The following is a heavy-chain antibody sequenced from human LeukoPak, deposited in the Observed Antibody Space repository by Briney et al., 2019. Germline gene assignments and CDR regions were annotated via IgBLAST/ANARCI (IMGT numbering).Heavy chain of an antibody. CDR3: AGASSSIAAPGDF. CDR2: IYYSGST. J-gene: IGHJ4*02. Sequence: SETLSLTCTVSGGSISSYYWSWIRQPPGKGLEWIGYIYYSGSTNYNPSLKSLVTISVDTSKNQFSLKLSSVTAADTAVYYCAGASSSIAAPGDFWGQGTLVTVSS. CDR1: GGSISSYY. D-gene: IGHD6-6*01. V-gene: IGHV4-59*01.